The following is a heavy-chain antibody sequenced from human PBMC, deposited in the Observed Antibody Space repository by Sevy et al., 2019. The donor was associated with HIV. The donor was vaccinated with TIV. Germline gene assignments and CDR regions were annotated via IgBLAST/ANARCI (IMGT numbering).Heavy chain of an antibody. V-gene: IGHV4-30-4*01. CDR1: GGSISNSDSY. CDR3: ARKRGYNHGXFDX. J-gene: IGHJ4*02. D-gene: IGHD5-12*01. Sequence: SETLSLTCTVSGGSISNSDSYWSWIRQPPGKGLEWIGYIHYSGGTYYNPFLKSRVAMSVDTSEEQFSLKLSFLTAADTAVYYCARKRGYNHGXFDXWXQGTLVTVSS. CDR2: IHYSGGT.